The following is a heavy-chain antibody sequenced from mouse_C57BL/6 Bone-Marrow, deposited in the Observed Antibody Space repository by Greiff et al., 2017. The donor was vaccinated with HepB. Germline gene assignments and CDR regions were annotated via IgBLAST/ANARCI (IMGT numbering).Heavy chain of an antibody. CDR1: GFTFSSYA. CDR3: ARDWAY. J-gene: IGHJ3*01. V-gene: IGHV5-4*01. CDR2: ISDGGSYT. Sequence: EVKLVESGGGLVKPGGSLKLSCAASGFTFSSYAMSWVRQTPEKRLEWVATISDGGSYTYYPDNVKGRFTISRDNAKNNLYLQMSHLKSEDTAMYYCARDWAYWGQGTLVTVSA.